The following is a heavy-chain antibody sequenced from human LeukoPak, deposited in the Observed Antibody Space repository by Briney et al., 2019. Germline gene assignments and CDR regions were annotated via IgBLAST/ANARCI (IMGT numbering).Heavy chain of an antibody. CDR1: GGSISSSSYY. CDR3: ARHESLVPAAIPVVDY. D-gene: IGHD2-2*02. J-gene: IGHJ4*02. CDR2: IYYSGST. V-gene: IGHV4-39*01. Sequence: PSETLSLTCTVSGGSISSSSYYWGWIRQPPGKGLEWIGSIYYSGSTYYNPSLKSRVTISVDTSKNQFSLKLSSVTAADTAVYYCARHESLVPAAIPVVDYWGQGALVTVSS.